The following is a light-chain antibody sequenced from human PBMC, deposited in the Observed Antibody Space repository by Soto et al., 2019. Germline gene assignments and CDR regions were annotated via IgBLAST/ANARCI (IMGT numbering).Light chain of an antibody. CDR1: QSISGS. J-gene: IGKJ1*01. CDR2: GAP. CDR3: QQYNGYWT. Sequence: DIQMTQSPSTLSASVGDRVTITCRASQSISGSLAWYQQKPGKVPKLLLSGAPNLKSGVPSRFSGSGSGTEYTLTISSLQPDDSASYYCQQYNGYWTVGQGTRVEIK. V-gene: IGKV1-5*03.